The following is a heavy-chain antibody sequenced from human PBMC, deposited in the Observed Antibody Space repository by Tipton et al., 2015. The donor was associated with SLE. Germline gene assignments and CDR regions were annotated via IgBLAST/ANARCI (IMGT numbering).Heavy chain of an antibody. CDR1: GGSISGYY. CDR2: VYSDGDT. CDR3: ARHYNYLGGATAGYYYGMDV. J-gene: IGHJ6*02. D-gene: IGHD1-26*01. Sequence: TLSLTCTVSGGSISGYYWDWIRQPAGKGLEWIGRVYSDGDTNYNPSLKRRVTMSVDTSRNQFSLKLNSLTAADTAVYYCARHYNYLGGATAGYYYGMDVWGQGTTVTVSS. V-gene: IGHV4-4*07.